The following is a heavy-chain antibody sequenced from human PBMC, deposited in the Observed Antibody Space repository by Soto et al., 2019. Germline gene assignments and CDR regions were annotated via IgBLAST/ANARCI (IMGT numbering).Heavy chain of an antibody. V-gene: IGHV4-31*03. CDR1: GGSISSGGYY. CDR2: IYHSGST. D-gene: IGHD2-15*01. Sequence: QVQLQESGPGLVKPSQTLSLTCTVSGGSISSGGYYWSWIRQHPGKGLEWIGYIYHSGSTYYNPSLKSRVTISVDTFKNQFSLKLSAVTAADTAVYYCAREVVVAWRWFDPWSQGTLFTVAS. J-gene: IGHJ5*02. CDR3: AREVVVAWRWFDP.